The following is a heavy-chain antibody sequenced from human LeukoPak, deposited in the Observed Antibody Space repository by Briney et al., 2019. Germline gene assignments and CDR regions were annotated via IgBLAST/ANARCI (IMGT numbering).Heavy chain of an antibody. J-gene: IGHJ4*02. CDR1: GGSISSSNW. CDR3: ARDSPYSSSAFDY. CDR2: IYHSGST. Sequence: SETLSLTCAVSGGSISSSNWWSWVRQPPGKGLEWIGEIYHSGSTNYNPSLKSRVTISVDKSKNQFSLKLSSVTAADTAVYYCARDSPYSSSAFDYWGQGTLVTVSS. D-gene: IGHD6-6*01. V-gene: IGHV4-4*02.